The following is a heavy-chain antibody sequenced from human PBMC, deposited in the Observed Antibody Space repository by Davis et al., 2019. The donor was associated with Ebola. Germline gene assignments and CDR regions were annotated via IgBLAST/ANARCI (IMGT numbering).Heavy chain of an antibody. CDR2: IFSNDEK. D-gene: IGHD3-10*01. Sequence: SGPTLVKPTETLTLTCTVSGFSLSNARMGVSWIRQPPGKALEWLAHIFSNDEKSYSTSLKSRLTISKDTSKSQVVLTMANMDPVDTATYYCARMEDYYGSGYGMDVWGQGTTVTVSS. J-gene: IGHJ6*02. V-gene: IGHV2-26*01. CDR3: ARMEDYYGSGYGMDV. CDR1: GFSLSNARMG.